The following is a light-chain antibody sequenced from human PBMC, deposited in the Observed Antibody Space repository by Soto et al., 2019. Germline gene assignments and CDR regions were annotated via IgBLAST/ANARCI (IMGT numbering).Light chain of an antibody. CDR3: QQYDSSPRT. Sequence: ENVLTQSPGTLSWSPGERATLSCRASQSVSSNFLAWYQQKPGQAPRLLIYGASNRATGIPDRFSGSGSGTGFTLTISRLEPEDFAVYYCQQYDSSPRTFGQGTKVDIK. CDR1: QSVSSNF. CDR2: GAS. J-gene: IGKJ1*01. V-gene: IGKV3-20*01.